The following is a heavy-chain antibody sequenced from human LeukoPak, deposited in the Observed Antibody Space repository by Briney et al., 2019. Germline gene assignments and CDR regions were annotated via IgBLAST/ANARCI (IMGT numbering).Heavy chain of an antibody. CDR3: AKGGGRPLDDAFDV. CDR1: GFTFGTYA. Sequence: GSLRLSCAASGFTFGTYAMTWVRQAPGIGLEGGSTILNNGITTYHADSVKGRFTISRDNSRNTLHLQMNSLRADDTAVYYCAKGGGRPLDDAFDVWGQGTMVTVSS. V-gene: IGHV3-23*01. J-gene: IGHJ3*01. CDR2: ILNNGITT.